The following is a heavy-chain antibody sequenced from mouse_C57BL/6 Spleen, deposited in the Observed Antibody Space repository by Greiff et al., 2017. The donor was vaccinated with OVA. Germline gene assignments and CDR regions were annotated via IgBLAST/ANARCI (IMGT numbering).Heavy chain of an antibody. V-gene: IGHV1-18*01. CDR2: INPNNGGT. Sequence: EVQLQESGPELVKPGASVKIPCKASGYTFTDYNMDWVKQSHGKSLEWIGDINPNNGGTISNQKFKGKATLTVDKSSSTASLELRSHTYENTAVYYCARGGVITTVVEDAMDYWGQGTSVTVSS. D-gene: IGHD1-1*01. CDR3: ARGGVITTVVEDAMDY. CDR1: GYTFTDYN. J-gene: IGHJ4*01.